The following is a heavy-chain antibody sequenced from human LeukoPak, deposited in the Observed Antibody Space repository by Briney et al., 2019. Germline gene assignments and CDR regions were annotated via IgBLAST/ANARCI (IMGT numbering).Heavy chain of an antibody. CDR1: GYSFTSYW. D-gene: IGHD6-13*01. CDR2: IYPGDSDT. J-gene: IGHJ4*02. V-gene: IGHV5-51*01. Sequence: GEPLKISCKGSGYSFTSYWIGWVRQMPGKGLEWMGIIYPGDSDTRYSPSFQGQVTISADKSISTAYLQWSSLKASDTAMYYCARLQTPYSSSWYGFDYWGQGTLVTVSS. CDR3: ARLQTPYSSSWYGFDY.